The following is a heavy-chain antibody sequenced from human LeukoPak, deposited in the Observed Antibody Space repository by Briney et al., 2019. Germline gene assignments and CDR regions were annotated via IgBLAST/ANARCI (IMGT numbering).Heavy chain of an antibody. CDR1: GYTFTSYY. CDR2: INPSGGST. CDR3: ARDRWGGSTSWEVHDAFDI. D-gene: IGHD2-2*01. V-gene: IGHV1-46*01. Sequence: ASVKVSCKASGYTFTSYYMHWVRQAPGQGLEWMGIINPSGGSTSYAQKFQGRVTMTRDMSTSTVYMELSSLRSEDTAVYYCARDRWGGSTSWEVHDAFDIWGQGTMVTVSP. J-gene: IGHJ3*02.